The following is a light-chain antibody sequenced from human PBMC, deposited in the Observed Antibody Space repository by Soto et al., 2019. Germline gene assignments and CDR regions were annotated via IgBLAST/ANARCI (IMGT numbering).Light chain of an antibody. CDR1: QSVSSN. V-gene: IGKV3-15*01. CDR2: GAS. CDR3: QQYNNRPPLT. J-gene: IGKJ4*01. Sequence: EIVMTQSPATLSVSPGERATLSCRANQSVSSNLAWYQQKPGQAPRLLIYGASTRATGIPARFSGSGSGTEFTLTISSLQYEDFAVYYCQQYNNRPPLTFGGGTKVEIK.